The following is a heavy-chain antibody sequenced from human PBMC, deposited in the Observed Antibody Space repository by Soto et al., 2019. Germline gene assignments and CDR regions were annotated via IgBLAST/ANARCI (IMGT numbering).Heavy chain of an antibody. CDR2: INHSGST. J-gene: IGHJ4*02. D-gene: IGHD1-1*01. Sequence: SETLSLTCAVYGGSFSGYYWTWIRQPPGTGLEWIGEINHSGSTNYNPSLKSRVTMSVDTSKNQFSLKLTSVNAADTAVYYCTRGGDAYKNGHWGQGTLVIVSS. V-gene: IGHV4-34*01. CDR1: GGSFSGYY. CDR3: TRGGDAYKNGH.